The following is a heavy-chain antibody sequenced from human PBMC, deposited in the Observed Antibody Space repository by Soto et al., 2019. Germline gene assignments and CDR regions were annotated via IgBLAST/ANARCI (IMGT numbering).Heavy chain of an antibody. CDR3: AKDFGAKGLGATMHY. V-gene: IGHV3-23*04. J-gene: IGHJ4*02. CDR2: ISDSGGNT. Sequence: APLVESGGGLVQPGGSLRLSCAASGFTFSDYAMSWVRQAPGKGLEWVSGISDSGGNTNYADSVKGRFTISRDNSKNTLYLQVNSLRVDVTAVYYCAKDFGAKGLGATMHYWGQGTLVTVSS. CDR1: GFTFSDYA. D-gene: IGHD1-26*01.